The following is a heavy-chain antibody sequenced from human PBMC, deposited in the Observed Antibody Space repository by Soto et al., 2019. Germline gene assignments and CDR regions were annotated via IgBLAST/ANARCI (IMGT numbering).Heavy chain of an antibody. CDR1: GGSISSYY. D-gene: IGHD6-6*01. CDR2: IYYSGST. CDR3: ASSPPSIAALRYGMDV. Sequence: PSETLSLTCTVSGGSISSYYWSWIRQPPGKGLEWIGYIYYSGSTNYNPSLKSRVTISVDTSKNQFSLKLSSVTAADTAVYYCASSPPSIAALRYGMDVRGQGTTVTVS. J-gene: IGHJ6*02. V-gene: IGHV4-59*01.